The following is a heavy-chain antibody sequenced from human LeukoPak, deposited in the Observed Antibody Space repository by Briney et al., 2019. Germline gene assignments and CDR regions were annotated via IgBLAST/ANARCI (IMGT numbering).Heavy chain of an antibody. CDR1: GGSIRNYY. CDR3: AREESSYYYDSSGNGFDY. CDR2: IYNSGTT. Sequence: PSETLSLTCTVSGGSIRNYYWSWIRQPPGKGLEWIGYIYNSGTTNYNPSLKSRVTIAVGTSKNLFSLKLSSVTTADTAVYYCAREESSYYYDSSGNGFDYWGQGTLVTVSS. V-gene: IGHV4-59*01. D-gene: IGHD3-22*01. J-gene: IGHJ4*02.